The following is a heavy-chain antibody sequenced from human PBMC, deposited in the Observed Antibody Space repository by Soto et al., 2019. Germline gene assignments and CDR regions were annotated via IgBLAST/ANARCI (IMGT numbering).Heavy chain of an antibody. V-gene: IGHV3-23*01. D-gene: IGHD3-10*01. CDR1: GFTFSSYA. Sequence: GGSLRLSCAASGFTFSSYAMSWVRQAPGKGLEWVSAISGSGGSTYYADSVKGRFTISRDNSKNTLYLQMNSLRAEDTAVYYCAKESYYYGSGSYYPFDYWGQGTLVTVPQ. CDR3: AKESYYYGSGSYYPFDY. J-gene: IGHJ4*02. CDR2: ISGSGGST.